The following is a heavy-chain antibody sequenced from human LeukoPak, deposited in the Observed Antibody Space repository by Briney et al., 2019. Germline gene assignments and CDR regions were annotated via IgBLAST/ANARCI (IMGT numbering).Heavy chain of an antibody. CDR3: ARDGVVPAAIDPYYFDY. CDR1: GGTFSSHT. V-gene: IGHV1-69*04. Sequence: GASVKVSCKASGGTFSSHTISWVRQAPGQGLEWMGRIIPILGIANYAQKFQGRVTITADKSTSTAYMELSSLRSEDTAVYYCARDGVVPAAIDPYYFDYWGQGTLVTVSS. D-gene: IGHD2-2*02. J-gene: IGHJ4*02. CDR2: IIPILGIA.